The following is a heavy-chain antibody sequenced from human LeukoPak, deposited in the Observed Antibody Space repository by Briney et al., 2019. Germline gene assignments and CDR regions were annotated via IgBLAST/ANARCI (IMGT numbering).Heavy chain of an antibody. CDR1: GFTFSNYN. Sequence: GGSLRLSCGASGFTFSNYNMNWVRQAPGEGLEWVSSINSRSTYIFYADSVMGRFTISRDNAKNSLFLQMNSLRAEDTAVYYCARDETNGFDSWGQGTLVTVSS. V-gene: IGHV3-21*01. D-gene: IGHD1-14*01. CDR3: ARDETNGFDS. J-gene: IGHJ5*01. CDR2: INSRSTYI.